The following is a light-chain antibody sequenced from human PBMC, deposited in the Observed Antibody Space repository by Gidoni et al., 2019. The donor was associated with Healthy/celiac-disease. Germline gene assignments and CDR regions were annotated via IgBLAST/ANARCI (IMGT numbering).Light chain of an antibody. CDR1: QDISNY. Sequence: DIQMTQSASSLSASVGDRVTITCQSSQDISNYLNWYQQKPGKAPKLLIYDASNLETGVPSRFSGSGSGTDFTFTIISLQPEDIATYYCQQYDNRLPYTFGQGTKLEIK. CDR2: DAS. J-gene: IGKJ2*01. V-gene: IGKV1-33*01. CDR3: QQYDNRLPYT.